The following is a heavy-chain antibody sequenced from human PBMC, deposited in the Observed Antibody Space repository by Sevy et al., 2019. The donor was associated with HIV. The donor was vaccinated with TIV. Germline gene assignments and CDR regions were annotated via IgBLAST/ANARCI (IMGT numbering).Heavy chain of an antibody. CDR2: INPNNGDT. CDR1: GYTFRHYW. Sequence: ASVKVSCQASGYTFRHYWIHWMRQAPGQGPEWMGWINPNNGDTLYAQTFQGRVTMTRDISISAAYMELNWLSSDDMAVYYCARDAGIYGPPWWFDPWGQGTLVTVSS. D-gene: IGHD3-10*01. J-gene: IGHJ5*02. CDR3: ARDAGIYGPPWWFDP. V-gene: IGHV1-2*02.